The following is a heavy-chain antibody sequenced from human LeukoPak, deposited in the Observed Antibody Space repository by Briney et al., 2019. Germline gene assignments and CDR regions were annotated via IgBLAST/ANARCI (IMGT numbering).Heavy chain of an antibody. D-gene: IGHD2-2*02. CDR3: ARLGYCSSTSCYTGY. Sequence: PGGSLRLSCAASGFTFSSYSMNWVRQAPGKGLEWVSSISSSSSYIYYADSVKGRFTISRDNAKNSLYLQMNSLRAEDTAVYYCARLGYCSSTSCYTGYWGQGTLVTVSS. CDR1: GFTFSSYS. CDR2: ISSSSSYI. J-gene: IGHJ4*02. V-gene: IGHV3-21*01.